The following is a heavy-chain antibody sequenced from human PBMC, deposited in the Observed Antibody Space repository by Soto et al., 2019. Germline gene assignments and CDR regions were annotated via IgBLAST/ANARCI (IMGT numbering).Heavy chain of an antibody. V-gene: IGHV4-4*02. CDR3: ARARLESRLKRIHYYGMDV. CDR2: IHHTGST. J-gene: IGHJ6*02. Sequence: QLQLQESGPGLVKPSGTLSLTCDVSGGSMDNSYGGSWVRQPPGKGLQRIGEIHHTGSTNYSPSLKSRVTISADESKARFSLRLSSVTAADSAVYFCARARLESRLKRIHYYGMDVWGPGTTVTVAS. CDR1: GGSMDNSYG. D-gene: IGHD6-6*01.